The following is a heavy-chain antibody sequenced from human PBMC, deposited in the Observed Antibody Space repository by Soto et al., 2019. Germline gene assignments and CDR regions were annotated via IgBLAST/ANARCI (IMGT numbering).Heavy chain of an antibody. V-gene: IGHV4-30-4*01. CDR2: IYYSGST. CDR1: GGSISSGDYY. D-gene: IGHD3-9*01. J-gene: IGHJ4*02. Sequence: PSETLSLTCTVSGGSISSGDYYWSWIRQPPGKGLEWIGYIYYSGSTYYNPSLKSRVTISVDTSKNQFSLKLSSVTAADTAVYYCARGRYFDWATFDYWGQGTLVTVSS. CDR3: ARGRYFDWATFDY.